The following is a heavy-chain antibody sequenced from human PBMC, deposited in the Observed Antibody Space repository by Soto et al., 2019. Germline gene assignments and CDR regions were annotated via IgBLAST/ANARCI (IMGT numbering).Heavy chain of an antibody. Sequence: GGSLRLSCAASGFTFSSYAMSWVRQAPGKGLEWVSAISGSGGSTYYADSVKGRFTISRDNSKNTLYLQMNSLRAEDTAVYYCAKDRPFHYSSSWYVDWFDPWGQGTLVTVSS. CDR3: AKDRPFHYSSSWYVDWFDP. J-gene: IGHJ5*02. CDR2: ISGSGGST. V-gene: IGHV3-23*01. CDR1: GFTFSSYA. D-gene: IGHD6-13*01.